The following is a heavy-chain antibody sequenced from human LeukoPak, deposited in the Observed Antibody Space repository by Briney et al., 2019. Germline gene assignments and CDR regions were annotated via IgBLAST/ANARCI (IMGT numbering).Heavy chain of an antibody. CDR1: GGSFSGYY. J-gene: IGHJ4*02. CDR3: ARDLYSSSWYAPRAFDY. CDR2: INHSGST. V-gene: IGHV4-34*01. D-gene: IGHD6-13*01. Sequence: SETLSLTCAVYGGSFSGYYWSWIRQPPGKGLEWIGEINHSGSTNYNPSLKSRVTISVDTSKNQFSLKLSSVTAADTAVYYCARDLYSSSWYAPRAFDYWGQGTLVTVSS.